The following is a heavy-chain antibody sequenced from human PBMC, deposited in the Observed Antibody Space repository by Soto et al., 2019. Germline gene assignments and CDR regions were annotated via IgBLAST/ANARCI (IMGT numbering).Heavy chain of an antibody. J-gene: IGHJ3*02. Sequence: PGESLKISCKGSGYSFTSYWIGWVRQMPGKGLEWMGIIYPGDSDTRYSPSFQGQVTTSADKSISTAYLQWSSLKASDTAMYYCARRPAYYYDSSAYGAFDIWGQGTMVTVSS. V-gene: IGHV5-51*01. D-gene: IGHD3-22*01. CDR3: ARRPAYYYDSSAYGAFDI. CDR1: GYSFTSYW. CDR2: IYPGDSDT.